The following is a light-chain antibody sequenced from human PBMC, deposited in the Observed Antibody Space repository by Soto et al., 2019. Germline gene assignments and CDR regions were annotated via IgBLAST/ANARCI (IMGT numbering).Light chain of an antibody. Sequence: EIVLTQFPVTLSLSPGERATLSCRASQSVSSSYLAWYQQKPGQAPRLLIYGASSRAIGIPDRFSGSGSGTDFTLTISRLEPEDFAVYYCQQYGSSPETFGQGTKVDIK. CDR3: QQYGSSPET. J-gene: IGKJ1*01. CDR2: GAS. V-gene: IGKV3-20*01. CDR1: QSVSSSY.